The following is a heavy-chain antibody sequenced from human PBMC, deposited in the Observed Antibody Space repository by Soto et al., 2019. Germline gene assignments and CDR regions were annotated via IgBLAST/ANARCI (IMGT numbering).Heavy chain of an antibody. CDR3: ARDPYYYGSGSYYTSVPIHSNWFDP. V-gene: IGHV3-74*01. D-gene: IGHD3-10*01. CDR2: INSDGSST. CDR1: GFTFSSYW. J-gene: IGHJ5*02. Sequence: GGSLRLSCAASGFTFSSYWMHWVRQAPGKGLVWVSRINSDGSSTSYADSVKGRFTISRDNAKKKLYLQMNSLRAEDTVVYYCARDPYYYGSGSYYTSVPIHSNWFDPWGQGTLVTVSS.